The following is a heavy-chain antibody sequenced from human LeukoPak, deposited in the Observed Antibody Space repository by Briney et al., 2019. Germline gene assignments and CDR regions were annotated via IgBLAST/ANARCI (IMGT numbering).Heavy chain of an antibody. CDR1: GGSISSYY. D-gene: IGHD3-9*01. V-gene: IGHV4-59*08. Sequence: SETLSLTCTVSGGSISSYYWSWIRQPPGKGLEWIGYIYCRVTISVDTSKNQFSLKLNSVTAADTAVYYCARGYDILTGTPNWFDPWGQGTLVTVSS. J-gene: IGHJ5*02. CDR3: ARGYDILTGTPNWFDP. CDR2: IY.